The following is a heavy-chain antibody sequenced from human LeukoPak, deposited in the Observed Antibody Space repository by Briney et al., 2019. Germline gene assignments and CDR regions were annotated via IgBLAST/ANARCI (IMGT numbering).Heavy chain of an antibody. V-gene: IGHV4-59*01. Sequence: SETLSLTCTVSGGSISSFYWSWIRQPPGKGLEWIGDVYNSGSTNYNPSLKSRVTISVDTSKNQFSLKLSSVTAADTAIYYCARVFAAGVWFDYWGQGTLVTVSS. CDR1: GGSISSFY. CDR3: ARVFAAGVWFDY. D-gene: IGHD2-8*01. CDR2: VYNSGST. J-gene: IGHJ4*02.